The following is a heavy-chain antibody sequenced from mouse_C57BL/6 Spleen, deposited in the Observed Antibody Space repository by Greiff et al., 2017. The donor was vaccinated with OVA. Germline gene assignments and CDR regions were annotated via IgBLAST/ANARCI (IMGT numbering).Heavy chain of an antibody. CDR2: IDPSDSYT. D-gene: IGHD2-4*01. CDR1: GYTFTSYW. V-gene: IGHV1-69*01. Sequence: QVQLQQSGAELVMPGASVKLSCKASGYTFTSYWMHWVKQRPGQGLEWIGEIDPSDSYTNYNQKFKGKSTLTVDKSSSTAYMQLSSLTSEDSAVYYCARGYYDLYFDYWGQGTTLTVSS. J-gene: IGHJ2*01. CDR3: ARGYYDLYFDY.